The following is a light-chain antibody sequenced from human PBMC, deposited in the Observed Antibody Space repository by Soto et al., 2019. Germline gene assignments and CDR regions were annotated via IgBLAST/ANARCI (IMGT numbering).Light chain of an antibody. V-gene: IGKV1D-12*01. CDR2: AAS. CDR3: QQVNNFPLT. Sequence: DIQMTQSPSSVSASVGDRVTITCRASQGISSWLAWYQQKPGKVPKLLIYAASILQSGVPSRFSGRESGTDFTLTISSVQPEDFSTYYCQQVNNFPLTVGVGTEVEIK. J-gene: IGKJ4*01. CDR1: QGISSW.